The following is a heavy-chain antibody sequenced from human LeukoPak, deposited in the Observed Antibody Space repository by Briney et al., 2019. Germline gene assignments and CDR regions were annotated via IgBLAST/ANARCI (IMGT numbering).Heavy chain of an antibody. D-gene: IGHD4-17*01. CDR3: ARETGSAVGSTDFDY. CDR1: GFTFSSYA. V-gene: IGHV3-30-3*01. Sequence: GGSLRLSCAASGFTFSSYAMHWVRQAPGKGLEWVAVISYDGSNKYCADSVKGRFTISRDNSKNTLYLQMNSLRAEDTAVYYCARETGSAVGSTDFDYWGQGTLVTVSS. CDR2: ISYDGSNK. J-gene: IGHJ4*02.